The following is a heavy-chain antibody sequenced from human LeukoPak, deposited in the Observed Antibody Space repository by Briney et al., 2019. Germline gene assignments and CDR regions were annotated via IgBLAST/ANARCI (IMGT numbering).Heavy chain of an antibody. J-gene: IGHJ6*03. V-gene: IGHV3-74*01. CDR2: INSDGSST. Sequence: GGSLRLSCAASGFTFSSYWMHWVRQAPGKGLVWVSRINSDGSSTSYADSVKGRFTISRDNAKNTLYLQMNSLRAEDTAVYYCARRGASGSYLPYYYYYYMDVWGKGTTVTIS. D-gene: IGHD3-10*01. CDR3: ARRGASGSYLPYYYYYYMDV. CDR1: GFTFSSYW.